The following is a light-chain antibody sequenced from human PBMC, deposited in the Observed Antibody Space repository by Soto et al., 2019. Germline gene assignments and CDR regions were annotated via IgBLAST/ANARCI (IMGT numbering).Light chain of an antibody. V-gene: IGKV1-39*01. CDR2: TAS. J-gene: IGKJ4*01. CDR1: QSVSIY. Sequence: DVRMTQSPSSLTASVGDRVTITCRTSQSVSIYLNWYQLKPGKAPKLLISTASRLQSGVPSRFSGSGSGTDFTLTISSLQPDDFATYSCQHSYTTPFTFGGGTEVQIK. CDR3: QHSYTTPFT.